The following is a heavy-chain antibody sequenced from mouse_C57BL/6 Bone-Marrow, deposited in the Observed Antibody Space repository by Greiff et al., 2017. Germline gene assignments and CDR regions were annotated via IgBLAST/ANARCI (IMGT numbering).Heavy chain of an antibody. CDR3: AFMIPYFDY. J-gene: IGHJ2*01. CDR2: IHPNSGST. D-gene: IGHD2-4*01. Sequence: QVQLQQPGAELVKPGASVKLSCKASGYTFTSYWMHWVKQRPGQGLEWIGMIHPNSGSTNYNEKFKIKATLTVDKSSSTAYMQLSSLTSEDSAVYYCAFMIPYFDYWGQGTTLTVSS. V-gene: IGHV1-64*01. CDR1: GYTFTSYW.